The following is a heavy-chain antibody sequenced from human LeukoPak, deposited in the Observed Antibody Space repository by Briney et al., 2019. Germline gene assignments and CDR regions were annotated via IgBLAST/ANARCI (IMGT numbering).Heavy chain of an antibody. CDR1: GGSFSGYY. CDR2: IYYSGNT. D-gene: IGHD3-16*01. J-gene: IGHJ4*02. CDR3: ARYNYVWGSYANFDY. Sequence: SETLSLTCAVYGGSFSGYYWSWIRQHPGKGLEWIGYIYYSGNTHYNPSLKSRVTISVDTSKSQFSLKLSSVTAADTAVYYCARYNYVWGSYANFDYWGQGTLVTVSS. V-gene: IGHV4-31*11.